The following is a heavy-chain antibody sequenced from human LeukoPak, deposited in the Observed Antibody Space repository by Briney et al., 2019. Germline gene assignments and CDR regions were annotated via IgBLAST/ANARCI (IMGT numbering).Heavy chain of an antibody. CDR2: IYSGGGT. D-gene: IGHD1-26*01. CDR3: ARGSGSYLHDAFDI. J-gene: IGHJ3*02. V-gene: IGHV3-66*01. Sequence: PGGSLRLSCAASGFTVSSNYMSWVRQAPGKGLEWVSVIYSGGGTYYAGSVKGRFTISRDNSKNTLYLQMNSLRAEDTAVYYCARGSGSYLHDAFDIWGQGTMVTVSS. CDR1: GFTVSSNY.